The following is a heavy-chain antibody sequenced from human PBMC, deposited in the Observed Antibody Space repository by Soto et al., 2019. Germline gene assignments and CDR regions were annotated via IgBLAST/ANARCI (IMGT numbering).Heavy chain of an antibody. Sequence: GGSLRLSCDASGFTFNFYGMHWVRQAPGKGLEWVAVISYDGSDKYYADSVRGRFTISRDNTKNTVWLQMNSLRGEDTAVYYCAKERRYSFDALDIWGQGTLVTVSS. D-gene: IGHD5-18*01. CDR2: ISYDGSDK. CDR1: GFTFNFYG. CDR3: AKERRYSFDALDI. V-gene: IGHV3-30*18. J-gene: IGHJ3*02.